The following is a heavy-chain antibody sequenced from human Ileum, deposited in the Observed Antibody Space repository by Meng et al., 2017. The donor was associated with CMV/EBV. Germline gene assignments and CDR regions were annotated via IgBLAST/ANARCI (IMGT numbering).Heavy chain of an antibody. Sequence: HVHLVVSGGGVFLPGVALSLSCAVSGFTFRSFGMQWVRQAPGKGLEWVALIRSYDNNKYYADSVKGRFTISRDISKNTLYLQMNSLRPEDTAVYCCAKDINWGFDPWGQGTLVTVSS. CDR3: AKDINWGFDP. V-gene: IGHV3-30*02. CDR2: IRSYDNNK. CDR1: GFTFRSFG. D-gene: IGHD7-27*01. J-gene: IGHJ5*02.